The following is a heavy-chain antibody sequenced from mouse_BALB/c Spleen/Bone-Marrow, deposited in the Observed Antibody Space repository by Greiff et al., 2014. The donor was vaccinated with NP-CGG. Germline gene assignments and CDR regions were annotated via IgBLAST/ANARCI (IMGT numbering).Heavy chain of an antibody. D-gene: IGHD2-4*01. CDR2: IYPGDGNT. J-gene: IGHJ3*01. CDR3: ALYDYDGLSWFAY. V-gene: IGHV1-82*01. CDR1: GYAFSSSW. Sequence: VQLVESGPELVKPGASVKISCKASGYAFSSSWMNWVKQRPGQGLEWIGRIYPGDGNTNYNGKFKGKATLTADKSSTTPYMQLSSLTSVDSAVYFCALYDYDGLSWFAYWGQGTLVTVSA.